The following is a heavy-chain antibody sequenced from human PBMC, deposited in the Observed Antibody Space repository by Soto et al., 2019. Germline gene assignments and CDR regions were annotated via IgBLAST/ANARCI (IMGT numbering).Heavy chain of an antibody. D-gene: IGHD3-22*01. CDR3: ARSYYDSTGFAVDP. V-gene: IGHV4-59*02. CDR1: GASVSDGY. CDR2: MYFGGSF. Sequence: SETLSLTCTGSGASVSDGYWSWIRQPPGKGLEWIGFMYFGGSFNYNPSLSSRVTLSVETSKNQFSMKVTSVTASDTAVYYCARSYYDSTGFAVDPWGQGNLVTVSS. J-gene: IGHJ5*02.